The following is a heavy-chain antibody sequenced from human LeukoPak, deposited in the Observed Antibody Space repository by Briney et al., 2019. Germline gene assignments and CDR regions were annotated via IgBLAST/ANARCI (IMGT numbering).Heavy chain of an antibody. CDR1: GGSIRSSSYY. Sequence: SETLSLTCTVSGGSIRSSSYYCGWIRQPPGKGLEWIGSIYYSGSTYYNPSLKSRVTLSVDPSKNQFSLKLSSVTVAETAVYYYARGVSGFRRYCSGGSCYSSFFDHWGQGTLVTVSS. V-gene: IGHV4-39*07. D-gene: IGHD2-15*01. CDR3: ARGVSGFRRYCSGGSCYSSFFDH. J-gene: IGHJ4*02. CDR2: IYYSGST.